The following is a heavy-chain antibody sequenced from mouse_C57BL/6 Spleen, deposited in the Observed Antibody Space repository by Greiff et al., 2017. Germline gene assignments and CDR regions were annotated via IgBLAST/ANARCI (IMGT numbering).Heavy chain of an antibody. D-gene: IGHD2-1*01. CDR1: GFTFSDYG. CDR3: ARNIYYGNPFFDY. J-gene: IGHJ2*01. CDR2: ISSGSSTI. Sequence: EVMLVESGGGLVKPGGSLKLSCAASGFTFSDYGMHWVRQAPEKGLEWVAYISSGSSTIYYADTVKGRFTISRDNAKNTLFLQMTSLRSEDTAMYYCARNIYYGNPFFDYWGQGTTLTVSS. V-gene: IGHV5-17*01.